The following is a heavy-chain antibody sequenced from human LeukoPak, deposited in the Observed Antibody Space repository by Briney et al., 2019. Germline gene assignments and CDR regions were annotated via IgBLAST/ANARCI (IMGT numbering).Heavy chain of an antibody. J-gene: IGHJ4*02. D-gene: IGHD3-22*01. CDR1: GFTFSSYA. CDR3: AKDFSGSSGFSDY. V-gene: IGHV3-23*01. CDR2: ISGSGGST. Sequence: GGSLRLSCAASGFTFSSYAMSWVRQAPGKGLEWVSAISGSGGSTYYADSVKGRFTISRDNSKNTLYLQMNGLRAEDTAVYYCAKDFSGSSGFSDYWGQGTLVTVSS.